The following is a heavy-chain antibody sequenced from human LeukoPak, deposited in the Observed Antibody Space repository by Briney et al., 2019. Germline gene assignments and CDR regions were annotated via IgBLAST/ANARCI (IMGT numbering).Heavy chain of an antibody. CDR1: GFTFSSYG. D-gene: IGHD3-22*01. J-gene: IGHJ4*02. CDR3: AKDQLPWRYYYDSTPLD. CDR2: IRYDGSNK. Sequence: PGGSLRLSCAASGFTFSSYGMHWVREAPGKGLEWVAFIRYDGSNKYYADSVKGRFTISRDNSKNTLYLQMNSLRAEDTAVYYCAKDQLPWRYYYDSTPLDWGQGTLVTVSS. V-gene: IGHV3-30*02.